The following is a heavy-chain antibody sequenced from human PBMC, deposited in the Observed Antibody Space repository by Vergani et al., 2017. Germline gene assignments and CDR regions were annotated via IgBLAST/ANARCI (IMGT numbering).Heavy chain of an antibody. D-gene: IGHD3-3*01. CDR1: GGSISSGGYY. CDR3: AREAVAVFGVVTYFDY. CDR2: IYYSGST. J-gene: IGHJ4*02. Sequence: QVQLQESGPGLVKPSQTLSLTCTVSGGSISSGGYYWSWIRQHPGKGLEWIGYIYYSGSTYYSPSLRSRVTISVDTSKNQFSLKLSSVTAADTAVYYCAREAVAVFGVVTYFDYWGQGTLVTVSA. V-gene: IGHV4-31*03.